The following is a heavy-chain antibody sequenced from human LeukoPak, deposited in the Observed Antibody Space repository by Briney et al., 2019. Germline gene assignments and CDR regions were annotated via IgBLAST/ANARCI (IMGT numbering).Heavy chain of an antibody. V-gene: IGHV3-33*01. J-gene: IGHJ4*02. CDR3: AREKDSSAYFDC. CDR1: GFTFNSYG. Sequence: GTSLRLSCAASGFTFNSYGMHWVRQAPGKGLEWVAFIWYDGSNKYYADSVKGRFTISRDTSKNTLYLQMNSLRAEDTAMYYCAREKDSSAYFDCWGQGTLVTVSS. CDR2: IWYDGSNK. D-gene: IGHD3-22*01.